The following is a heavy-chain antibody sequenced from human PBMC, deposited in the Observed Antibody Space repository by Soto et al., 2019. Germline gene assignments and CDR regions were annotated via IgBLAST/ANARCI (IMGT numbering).Heavy chain of an antibody. J-gene: IGHJ4*02. Sequence: PGESLKISCKGSGYSFTSYWIGWVRQMPGKGLEWMGIIYPGDSDTRYSPSFQGQVTISADKSISTAYLQWSSLKASDTAMYYCARLYEKAFVRSCVGYWGQGALVTVSS. V-gene: IGHV5-51*01. D-gene: IGHD3-10*02. CDR3: ARLYEKAFVRSCVGY. CDR1: GYSFTSYW. CDR2: IYPGDSDT.